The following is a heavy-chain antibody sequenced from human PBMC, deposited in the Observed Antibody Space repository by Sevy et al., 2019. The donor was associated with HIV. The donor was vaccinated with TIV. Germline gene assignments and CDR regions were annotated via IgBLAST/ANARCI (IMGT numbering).Heavy chain of an antibody. CDR3: AAAPYSSGWSGFDY. J-gene: IGHJ4*02. D-gene: IGHD6-19*01. Sequence: ASVKVSCKASGFTFTSSAVQWVRQARGQRLEWIGWIVVGSGNTNYAQKFQERVTITRDMPRSTVYMELSGLRSEYTAVYYCAAAPYSSGWSGFDYWGQGTLVTVSS. V-gene: IGHV1-58*01. CDR1: GFTFTSSA. CDR2: IVVGSGNT.